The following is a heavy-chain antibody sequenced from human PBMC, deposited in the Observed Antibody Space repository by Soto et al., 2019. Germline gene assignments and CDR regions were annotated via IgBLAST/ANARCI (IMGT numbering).Heavy chain of an antibody. CDR2: IKSKTDGGTT. Sequence: PGGSLRLSCAASGFTFSNAWMSWVRQAPGKGLEWVGRIKSKTDGGTTDYAAPVKGRFTISRDDSKNTLYLQMNSLKTEDTAVYYCTTGGAAAGPYYYYGMDVWGQGTTVTVS. J-gene: IGHJ6*02. D-gene: IGHD6-13*01. CDR1: GFTFSNAW. V-gene: IGHV3-15*01. CDR3: TTGGAAAGPYYYYGMDV.